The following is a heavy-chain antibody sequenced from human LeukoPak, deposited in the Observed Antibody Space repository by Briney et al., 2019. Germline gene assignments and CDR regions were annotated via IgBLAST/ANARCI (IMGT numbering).Heavy chain of an antibody. CDR2: INPSGGST. CDR1: GYTFTSYY. J-gene: IGHJ4*02. D-gene: IGHD3-9*01. CDR3: AKFAPHYDILTGYYLDF. Sequence: ASVKVSCKASGYTFTSYYMHWVRQAPGQGLEWMGIINPSGGSTSYAQKFQGRVTMTRDTSTSTVYMELSSLRAEDTAVYYCAKFAPHYDILTGYYLDFWGQGTLVTVSS. V-gene: IGHV1-46*01.